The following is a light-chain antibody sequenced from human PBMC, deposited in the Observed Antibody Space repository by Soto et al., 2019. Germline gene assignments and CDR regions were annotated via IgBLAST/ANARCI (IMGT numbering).Light chain of an antibody. V-gene: IGLV2-23*02. CDR2: EVS. CDR1: SSDVGRYNT. J-gene: IGLJ1*01. Sequence: QSVLTQPASVSGSPGQSITISCTGTSSDVGRYNTVSWFQQHPGKAPTLMIYEVSKRPSGVSNRFYGSKSGNTASLTISGLQADDEADYYCCSYAGSSSLLYVFGTGTKVTVL. CDR3: CSYAGSSSLLYV.